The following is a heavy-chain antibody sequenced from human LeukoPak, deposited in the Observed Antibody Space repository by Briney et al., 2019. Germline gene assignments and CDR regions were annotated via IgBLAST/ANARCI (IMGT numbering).Heavy chain of an antibody. V-gene: IGHV4-38-2*01. Sequence: SETLSLTCAVSGYSISSGYYWGWIRQPPGKGLEWIGSIYHSGSTYYNPSLKSRVTISVDTSKNQFSLKLSSVTAADTAVCYCARQGGGAFDIWGQGTMVTVSS. CDR2: IYHSGST. CDR1: GYSISSGYY. CDR3: ARQGGGAFDI. J-gene: IGHJ3*02. D-gene: IGHD3-16*01.